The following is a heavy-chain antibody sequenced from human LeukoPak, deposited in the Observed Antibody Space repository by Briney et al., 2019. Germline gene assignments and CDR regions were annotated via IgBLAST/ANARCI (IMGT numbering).Heavy chain of an antibody. CDR1: GYSFISYA. CDR3: ARDYYASGTYLSFFDY. CDR2: INAGNGNT. D-gene: IGHD3-10*01. J-gene: IGHJ4*02. Sequence: ASVKVSCKTSGYSFISYAMHWVRQAPGQRLEWMGWINAGNGNTKYSQEFQGRVTITRDTSASTAYMELSSLRSEDMAVYYCARDYYASGTYLSFFDYWGQGTLVTVSS. V-gene: IGHV1-3*03.